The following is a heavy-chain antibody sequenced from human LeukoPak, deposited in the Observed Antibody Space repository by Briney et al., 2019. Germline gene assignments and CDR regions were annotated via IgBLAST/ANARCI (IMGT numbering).Heavy chain of an antibody. Sequence: ASVKVSCKASGYTFTSYAMNWVRQAPGQRLEWMGWINAGNGNTKYSQKFQGRVTITRDTSASTAYMELSSLRSEDTAVYYCARGDHYYDSSGYFVRGQGTLVTVSS. V-gene: IGHV1-3*01. D-gene: IGHD3-22*01. CDR2: INAGNGNT. J-gene: IGHJ4*02. CDR1: GYTFTSYA. CDR3: ARGDHYYDSSGYFV.